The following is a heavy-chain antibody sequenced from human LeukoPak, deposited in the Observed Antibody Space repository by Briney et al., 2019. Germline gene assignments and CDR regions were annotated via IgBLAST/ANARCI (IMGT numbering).Heavy chain of an antibody. CDR1: GGSISSYY. Sequence: PSETLSLTCTVSGGSISSYYWSWIRQPPGKGLEWIGYIYYSGSTNYNPSLKSRVTISVDTSKNQFSLKLSSVNAADTAVYYCARDARYCSGGSCSRTGPFQHWGQGTLVTVSS. D-gene: IGHD2-15*01. J-gene: IGHJ1*01. CDR3: ARDARYCSGGSCSRTGPFQH. CDR2: IYYSGST. V-gene: IGHV4-59*01.